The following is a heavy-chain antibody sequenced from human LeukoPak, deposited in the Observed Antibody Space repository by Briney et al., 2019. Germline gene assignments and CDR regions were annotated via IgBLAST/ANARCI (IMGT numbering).Heavy chain of an antibody. V-gene: IGHV3-74*01. CDR2: IASDGSST. D-gene: IGHD2-2*01. J-gene: IGHJ4*02. Sequence: GGSLRLSCAASGFTFSSYWMNWVRQAPGKGLVWVSRIASDGSSTTYADSVKGRFSISRDNAKNTLYLQMNSLRVEDTAVYYCARGAITANRFDTWGQGILVTVSS. CDR1: GFTFSSYW. CDR3: ARGAITANRFDT.